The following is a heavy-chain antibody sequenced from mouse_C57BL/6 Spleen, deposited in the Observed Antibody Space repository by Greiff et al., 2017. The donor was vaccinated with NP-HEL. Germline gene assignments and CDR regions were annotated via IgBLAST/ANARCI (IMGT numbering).Heavy chain of an antibody. J-gene: IGHJ2*01. V-gene: IGHV1-82*01. Sequence: QVQLKESGPELVKPGASVKISCKASGYAFSSSWMNWVKQRPGKGLEWIGRIYPGDGDTNYNGKFKGKATLTADKSSSTAYMQLSSLTSEDSAVYFCARSDLLLRYYFDYWGQGTTLTVSS. CDR3: ARSDLLLRYYFDY. CDR1: GYAFSSSW. CDR2: IYPGDGDT. D-gene: IGHD1-1*01.